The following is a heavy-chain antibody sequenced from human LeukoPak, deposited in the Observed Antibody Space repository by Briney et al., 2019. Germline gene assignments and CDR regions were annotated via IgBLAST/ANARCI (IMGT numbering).Heavy chain of an antibody. V-gene: IGHV1-18*01. D-gene: IGHD3-22*01. CDR1: GYTFTSYA. CDR3: ARESDSSGYYYSRPNDY. Sequence: ASVKVSCKASGYTFTSYAFRWVRQAPGQGLEWMGWISAYNGNTNYAQKFQGRVTMTTDTSTSTAYMELRSLRSDDTAVYYCARESDSSGYYYSRPNDYWGQGTLVTVSS. CDR2: ISAYNGNT. J-gene: IGHJ4*02.